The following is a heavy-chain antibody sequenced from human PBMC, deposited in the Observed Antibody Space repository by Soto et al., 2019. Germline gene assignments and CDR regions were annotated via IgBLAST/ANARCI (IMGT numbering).Heavy chain of an antibody. J-gene: IGHJ6*03. V-gene: IGHV3-30*18. CDR2: ISYDGSNK. D-gene: IGHD3-10*01. CDR1: GFTFSSYG. CDR3: AKDYYGSGKGNYYYYYMDV. Sequence: GGSLRLSCAASGFTFSSYGMHWVRQAPGKGLEWVAVISYDGSNKYYADSVKGRFTISRDNSKNTLYLQMNSLRAEDTGVYYCAKDYYGSGKGNYYYYYMDVWGKGTTVTVSS.